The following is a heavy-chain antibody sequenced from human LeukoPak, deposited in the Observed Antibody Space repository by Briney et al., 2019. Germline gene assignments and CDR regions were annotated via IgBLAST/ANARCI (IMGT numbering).Heavy chain of an antibody. J-gene: IGHJ6*02. Sequence: SETLSLTCTVSGGSISSYYWSWIRQPPGKGLEWIGEINHSGSTNYNPSLKSRVTISVDTSKNQFSLKLSSVTAADTAVYYCARRAAARPLLYYGMDVWGQGTTVTVSS. V-gene: IGHV4-34*01. CDR3: ARRAAARPLLYYGMDV. CDR1: GGSISSYY. D-gene: IGHD6-6*01. CDR2: INHSGST.